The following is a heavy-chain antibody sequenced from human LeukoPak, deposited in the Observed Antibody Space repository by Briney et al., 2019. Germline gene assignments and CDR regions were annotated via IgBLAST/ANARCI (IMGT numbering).Heavy chain of an antibody. CDR3: AKAPVAYYYDSSGYYLGFDY. V-gene: IGHV3-23*01. CDR2: ISGSGGST. Sequence: GGSLRLSCAASGFTFSSYAMSWVRQAPGKGLEWVSTISGSGGSTYYADSVKGRFTISRDSSKNTLYLQMNSLRAEDTAVYYCAKAPVAYYYDSSGYYLGFDYWGQRTLVTVSS. CDR1: GFTFSSYA. D-gene: IGHD3-22*01. J-gene: IGHJ4*02.